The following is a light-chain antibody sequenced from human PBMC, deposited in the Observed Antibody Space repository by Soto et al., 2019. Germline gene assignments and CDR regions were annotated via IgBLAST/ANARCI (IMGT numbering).Light chain of an antibody. CDR1: ETIGYNY. V-gene: IGKV3-20*01. CDR3: QQYDTSYT. Sequence: EIVLTQFPGTLSLSPGERATLSCRASETIGYNYLAWYQQQPGLAPTLLIYGASTSAPGIPDRFSGSGSGTDFTLTISRLEPGDFAVYYCQQYDTSYTFGPGTKLEI. CDR2: GAS. J-gene: IGKJ2*01.